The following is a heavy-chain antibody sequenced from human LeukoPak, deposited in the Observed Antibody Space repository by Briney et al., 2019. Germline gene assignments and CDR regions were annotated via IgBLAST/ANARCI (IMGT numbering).Heavy chain of an antibody. J-gene: IGHJ4*02. V-gene: IGHV4-59*08. Sequence: SETLSLTCSVSGASITSHYWSWIRQPPGKGPECIGYIYNSGSTNYNPSLKSRVTISIDTSKNQSSLGLSSVTAADTAVYYCTRGYNSGWHDYWGQGTLVTVSS. CDR2: IYNSGST. CDR3: TRGYNSGWHDY. CDR1: GASITSHY. D-gene: IGHD6-19*01.